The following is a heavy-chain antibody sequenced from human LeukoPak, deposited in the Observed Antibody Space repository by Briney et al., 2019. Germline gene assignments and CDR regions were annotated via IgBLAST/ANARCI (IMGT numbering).Heavy chain of an antibody. CDR2: IRQDGDEK. CDR3: SSGNSHAFDI. CDR1: GFIFNSHW. V-gene: IGHV3-7*01. D-gene: IGHD4-23*01. J-gene: IGHJ3*02. Sequence: GGSLRLSCAGSGFIFNSHWMTWVRQAPGMGLEWVGNIRQDGDEKFYADSVRGRFTISRDNAKNTLYLQMNNLRAEDTAVYYCSSGNSHAFDIWGQGTMVTASS.